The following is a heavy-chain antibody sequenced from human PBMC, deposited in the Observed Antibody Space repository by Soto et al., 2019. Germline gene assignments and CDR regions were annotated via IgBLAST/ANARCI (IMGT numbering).Heavy chain of an antibody. CDR2: ISYDGSNK. Sequence: GGSLRLSCAASGFTFSSYGMHWVRQAPGKGLEWVAVISYDGSNKYYADSVKGRFTISRDNSKNTLYLQMNSLRAEDTAVYYCAKSVFPSGYYGMDVWGQGTTVTVSS. CDR1: GFTFSSYG. D-gene: IGHD2-8*02. V-gene: IGHV3-30*18. J-gene: IGHJ6*02. CDR3: AKSVFPSGYYGMDV.